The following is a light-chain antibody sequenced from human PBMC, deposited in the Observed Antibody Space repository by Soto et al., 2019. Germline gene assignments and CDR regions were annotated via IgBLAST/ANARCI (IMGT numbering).Light chain of an antibody. CDR3: QHYDGSPRT. CDR1: QSVNNDS. CDR2: GIF. Sequence: ETVLTQFPATASLSPGETATLYCRTGQSVNNDSLAWYQQKPGQAPRLLVYGIFNRATAVPARFSGSGSGTDCTLTISGLEPEDSAGYFWQHYDGSPRTFGPGTKVEIK. V-gene: IGKV3-20*01. J-gene: IGKJ2*01.